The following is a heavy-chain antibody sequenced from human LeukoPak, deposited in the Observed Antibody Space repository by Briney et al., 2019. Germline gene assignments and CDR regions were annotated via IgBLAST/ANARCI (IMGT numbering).Heavy chain of an antibody. D-gene: IGHD3-10*01. CDR3: AKGYYYGSGSYSTFDY. J-gene: IGHJ4*02. CDR1: GFTFSSHA. V-gene: IGHV3-23*01. Sequence: PGGSLRLSCAASGFTFSSHALSWLRQAPGKGLEWVSTISGSGGSTYCADSVKGRFTISRDNSKNTLYVQMSSLRADDTAVYYCAKGYYYGSGSYSTFDYWGQGTLVTVSS. CDR2: ISGSGGST.